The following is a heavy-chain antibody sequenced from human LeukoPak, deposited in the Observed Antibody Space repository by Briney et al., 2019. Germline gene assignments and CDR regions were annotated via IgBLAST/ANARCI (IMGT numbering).Heavy chain of an antibody. Sequence: ASVKVSCKASGYTFTNYYIYWVRQAPGQGLEWMGTINPSGGSTTYAQKLQGRVTVTRDTSTSTVYMELSSMRSEDTAVYYCARDRALGYTYPDYFHYWGQRTLVTVSS. V-gene: IGHV1-46*04. CDR1: GYTFTNYY. J-gene: IGHJ4*02. D-gene: IGHD5-24*01. CDR3: ARDRALGYTYPDYFHY. CDR2: INPSGGST.